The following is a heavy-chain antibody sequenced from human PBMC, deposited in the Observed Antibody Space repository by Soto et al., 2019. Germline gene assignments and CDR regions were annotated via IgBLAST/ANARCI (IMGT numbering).Heavy chain of an antibody. V-gene: IGHV1-3*01. CDR1: GYTFTSYA. CDR3: ASTANEEVLSSSEYYYYYYGMDV. D-gene: IGHD6-6*01. Sequence: ASVKVSCKASGYTFTSYAMHWVRQAPGQRLEWMGWINAGNGNTKYSQKFQGRVTITRDTSASTAYMELSSLRSEDTAVYYCASTANEEVLSSSEYYYYYYGMDVWGQGTTVTVSS. CDR2: INAGNGNT. J-gene: IGHJ6*02.